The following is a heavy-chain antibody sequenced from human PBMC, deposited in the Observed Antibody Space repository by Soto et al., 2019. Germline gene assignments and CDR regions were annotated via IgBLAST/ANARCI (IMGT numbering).Heavy chain of an antibody. CDR3: ARGRESVVGGGDY. Sequence: SETLSLTCVVYGGSFSGYYYTWIRQPPGKGLEWIGEINHSGSTNYNPSLKSRVTISVDTSKNQFSLKLSSVTAADTAVYYCARGRESVVGGGDYWGQGTLVTVSS. J-gene: IGHJ4*02. CDR1: GGSFSGYY. D-gene: IGHD2-15*01. V-gene: IGHV4-34*01. CDR2: INHSGST.